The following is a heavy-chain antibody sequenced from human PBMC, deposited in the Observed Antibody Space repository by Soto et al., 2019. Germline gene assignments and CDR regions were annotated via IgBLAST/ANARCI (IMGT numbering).Heavy chain of an antibody. Sequence: SETLSLTCTVSGGSVTNSSYYWGWIRQSPGKGLEWIGSVYCRGRSYSKSSVKSRVTISVDTSKNRFSLSLNSVTASDTAVYFCVSQRTTVPTQAYFDYWGPGALVTVSS. CDR2: VYCRGRS. J-gene: IGHJ4*02. CDR3: VSQRTTVPTQAYFDY. CDR1: GGSVTNSSYY. D-gene: IGHD4-17*01. V-gene: IGHV4-39*01.